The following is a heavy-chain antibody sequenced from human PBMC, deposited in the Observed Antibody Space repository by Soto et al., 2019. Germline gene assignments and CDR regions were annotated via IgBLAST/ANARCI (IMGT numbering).Heavy chain of an antibody. CDR1: GFTFSNAW. J-gene: IGHJ4*02. Sequence: LRLSCVASGFTFSNAWMSWVRQAPGKGLEWVGRIKSKTDGGTTDYAAPVKGRFTISRDDSKSTLYLQMNSLKTEDTAVYFCTTDDYGVRYYFDYWGQGTLVTVSS. V-gene: IGHV3-15*01. CDR3: TTDDYGVRYYFDY. D-gene: IGHD4-17*01. CDR2: IKSKTDGGTT.